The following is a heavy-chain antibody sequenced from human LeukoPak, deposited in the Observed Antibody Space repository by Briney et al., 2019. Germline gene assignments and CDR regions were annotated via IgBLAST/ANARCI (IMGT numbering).Heavy chain of an antibody. J-gene: IGHJ6*03. CDR3: AKSRCSSTSCYADYYYYMDV. CDR1: GFTVSSNY. CDR2: ISWNSGSI. Sequence: AGGSLRLSCAASGFTVSSNYMSWVRQAPGKGLEWVSGISWNSGSIGYADSVKGRFTISRDNAKNSLYLQMNSLRAEDTALYYCAKSRCSSTSCYADYYYYMDVWGKGTTVTISS. V-gene: IGHV3-9*01. D-gene: IGHD2-2*01.